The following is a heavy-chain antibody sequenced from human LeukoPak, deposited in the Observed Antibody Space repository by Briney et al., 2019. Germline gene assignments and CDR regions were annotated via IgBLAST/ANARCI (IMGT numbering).Heavy chain of an antibody. J-gene: IGHJ4*02. D-gene: IGHD3-16*01. V-gene: IGHV4-59*08. CDR2: IYYSGST. CDR3: ARQTGGELDY. Sequence: PSETLSLTCTVSGGSISNYYWSWIRQSPGKGLEWIGYIYYSGSTNYNPSLKSRVTISVDTSKNQFSLKLSSVTAADTAVYYCARQTGGELDYWGQGTLVTVSS. CDR1: GGSISNYY.